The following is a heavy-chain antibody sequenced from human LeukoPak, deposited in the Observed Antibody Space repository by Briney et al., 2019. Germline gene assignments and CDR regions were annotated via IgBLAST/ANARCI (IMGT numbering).Heavy chain of an antibody. D-gene: IGHD5-18*01. CDR2: MSPNSGNT. CDR1: GYTFTSYD. J-gene: IGHJ4*02. V-gene: IGHV1-8*01. Sequence: ASVKVSCKASGYTFTSYDINWVRQATGQGLEWMGWMSPNSGNTGYAQKFQGRVIMTRNTSISTAYMELSSLRSEDTAVYYCARRGYSYGSARDYWGQGTLVTVSS. CDR3: ARRGYSYGSARDY.